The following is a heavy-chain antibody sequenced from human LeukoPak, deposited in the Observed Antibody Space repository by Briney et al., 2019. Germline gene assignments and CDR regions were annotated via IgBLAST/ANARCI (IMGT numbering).Heavy chain of an antibody. CDR1: GFTFSTYA. D-gene: IGHD5-18*01. CDR2: IYPNGNT. V-gene: IGHV3-66*04. CDR3: ARRGHGHGSPFDY. Sequence: GGSLRLSCAASGFTFSTYAMNWVRQAPGKGLEWVSMIYPNGNTFYTDSVKGRFTISRDNSKNTLDLQMSSLRAEDTAVYYCARRGHGHGSPFDYWGQGTLVTVSS. J-gene: IGHJ4*02.